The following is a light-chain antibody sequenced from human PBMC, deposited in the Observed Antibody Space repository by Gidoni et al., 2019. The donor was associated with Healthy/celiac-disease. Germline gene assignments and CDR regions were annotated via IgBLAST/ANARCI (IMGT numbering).Light chain of an antibody. CDR2: GKN. Sequence: SSELTQDPAVSVALGQTVRITCQGDSPRSYYASWYQQKPGQAHVLVIYGKNNRPSGIPDRFSGSSSGNTASLTITGAQAEDEADYYCNSRDSSGNHLVFGGGTKLTVL. CDR1: SPRSYY. CDR3: NSRDSSGNHLV. V-gene: IGLV3-19*01. J-gene: IGLJ2*01.